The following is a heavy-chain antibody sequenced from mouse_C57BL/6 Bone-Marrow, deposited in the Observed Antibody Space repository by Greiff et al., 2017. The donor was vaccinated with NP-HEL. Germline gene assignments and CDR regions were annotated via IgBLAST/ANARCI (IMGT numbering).Heavy chain of an antibody. V-gene: IGHV1-81*01. J-gene: IGHJ2*01. Sequence: VQLQESGAELARPGASVKLSCKASGYTFTSYGISWVKQRTGQGLEWIGEIYPRSGNTYYNEKFKGKATLTADKSSSTAYMELRSLTSEDSAVYFCARLRANFYFDYWGQGTTLTVSS. CDR1: GYTFTSYG. CDR3: ARLRANFYFDY. CDR2: IYPRSGNT. D-gene: IGHD3-1*01.